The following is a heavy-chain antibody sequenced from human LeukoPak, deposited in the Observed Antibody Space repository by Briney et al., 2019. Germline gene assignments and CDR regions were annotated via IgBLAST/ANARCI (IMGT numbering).Heavy chain of an antibody. Sequence: RAGGSLRLSCAASGFTFNNYGMHWVRQAPGKGLEWVAAISYDGSNKYYEDSVKGRFTISRDNSKNTLYLQMNSLGAEDTAVYYCAKEISEIYHYFDYWGQGTLVTVSS. CDR2: ISYDGSNK. D-gene: IGHD2-2*01. V-gene: IGHV3-30*18. J-gene: IGHJ4*02. CDR1: GFTFNNYG. CDR3: AKEISEIYHYFDY.